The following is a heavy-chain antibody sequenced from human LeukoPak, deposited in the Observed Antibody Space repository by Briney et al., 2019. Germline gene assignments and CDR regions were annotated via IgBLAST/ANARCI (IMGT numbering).Heavy chain of an antibody. J-gene: IGHJ3*02. D-gene: IGHD2-2*01. V-gene: IGHV3-30-3*02. Sequence: GGSLRLSCAASGFTFSSYAMHWVRQAPGKGLEWVAVISYDGSNKYYADSVKGRFTISRDNSKNTLYLQMNSLRAEGTAVYYCAKSNGPFLAGYHDAFDIWGQGTMVTASS. CDR3: AKSNGPFLAGYHDAFDI. CDR2: ISYDGSNK. CDR1: GFTFSSYA.